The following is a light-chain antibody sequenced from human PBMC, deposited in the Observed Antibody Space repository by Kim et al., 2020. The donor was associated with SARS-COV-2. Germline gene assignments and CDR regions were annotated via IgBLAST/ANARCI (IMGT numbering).Light chain of an antibody. J-gene: IGLJ2*01. CDR2: QDN. CDR3: QAWDSSAVV. V-gene: IGLV3-1*01. CDR1: KLGDKY. Sequence: SPGQTASITCSGDKLGDKYACWYQQKPGQSPVMVIYQDNKRPPGIPERFSGSNSGNTATLSISGTQTMDEADYYCQAWDSSAVVFGGGTQLTVL.